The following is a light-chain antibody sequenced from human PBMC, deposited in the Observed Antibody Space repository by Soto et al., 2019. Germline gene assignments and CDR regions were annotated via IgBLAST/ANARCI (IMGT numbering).Light chain of an antibody. V-gene: IGKV1-5*03. CDR1: QSISSW. CDR3: QQYNSYSRP. CDR2: KAS. Sequence: DIKVNMSPSALSAYVGDRVTITCRASQSISSWLAWYQQKPGKAPKLLIYKASSLESGVPSRFSGSGSGTEFTLTISSLQPDDFAPYYCQQYNSYSRPFGQRTKV. J-gene: IGKJ1*01.